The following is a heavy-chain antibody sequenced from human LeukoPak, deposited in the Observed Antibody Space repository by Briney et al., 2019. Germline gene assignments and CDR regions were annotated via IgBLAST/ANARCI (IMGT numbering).Heavy chain of an antibody. Sequence: GGSLRLSCAASGFTFSSYTMHWVRQAPGKGLDWVAITSFNGDNKNYADSVKGRFTISRDNSKNRLYLHMNSLRPEDTAVYYCARDRPRGYSGYDLEYWGQGTLVTVSS. CDR2: TSFNGDNK. V-gene: IGHV3-30*04. D-gene: IGHD5-12*01. J-gene: IGHJ4*02. CDR1: GFTFSSYT. CDR3: ARDRPRGYSGYDLEY.